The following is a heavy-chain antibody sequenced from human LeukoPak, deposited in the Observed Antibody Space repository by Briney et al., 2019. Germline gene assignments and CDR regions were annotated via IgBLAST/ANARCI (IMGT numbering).Heavy chain of an antibody. D-gene: IGHD3-3*01. V-gene: IGHV1-2*02. CDR3: ARDRIFGVVMKGNWFDP. CDR1: GYTFTGYY. J-gene: IGHJ5*02. Sequence: APVKVSCKASGYTFTGYYMHWVRQAPGQGLEWMGWINPNSGGTNYAQKFQGRVTMTRDTSISTAYMELSRLRSDDTAVYYCARDRIFGVVMKGNWFDPWGQGTLVTVSS. CDR2: INPNSGGT.